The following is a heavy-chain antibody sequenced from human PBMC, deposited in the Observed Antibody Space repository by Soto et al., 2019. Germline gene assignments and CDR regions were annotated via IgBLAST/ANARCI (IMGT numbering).Heavy chain of an antibody. J-gene: IGHJ3*02. D-gene: IGHD1-1*01. Sequence: LVPLCLPCAVFGGTFSGFYWRWIRQPPGKGLEWIGEINHSGSTNYNPSLKSRVTISVDTSKNQFSLKMSSVTAADTALYYCARVERGTATTVVDAFDIWGPGTMVTVSS. V-gene: IGHV4-34*08. CDR3: ARVERGTATTVVDAFDI. CDR1: GGTFSGFY. CDR2: INHSGST.